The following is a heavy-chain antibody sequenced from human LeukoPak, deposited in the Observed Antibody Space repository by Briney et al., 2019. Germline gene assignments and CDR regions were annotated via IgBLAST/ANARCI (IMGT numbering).Heavy chain of an antibody. CDR2: IDSKADGGTT. Sequence: GGSRRPSCAASGFTFSSAWMSWVRQPPGKGPEWVGRIDSKADGGTTDYAAPIKDRFIISRDDSKNTMYLQMNSLKTEDTGVYYCTTDGYSYGYRDYWGQGTLVTVSS. J-gene: IGHJ4*02. CDR1: GFTFSSAW. V-gene: IGHV3-15*04. CDR3: TTDGYSYGYRDY. D-gene: IGHD5-18*01.